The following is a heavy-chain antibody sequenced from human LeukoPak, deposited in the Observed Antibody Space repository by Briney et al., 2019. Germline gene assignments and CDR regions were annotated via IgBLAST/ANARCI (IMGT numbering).Heavy chain of an antibody. CDR3: AKGGQYSPGPPSY. CDR1: GFTFSSYW. J-gene: IGHJ4*02. V-gene: IGHV3-74*01. Sequence: GGSLRLSCAVSGFTFSSYWMHWVRQAPGKGLVWVSRINSDESSTSYADSVKGRFTISRDNAKNTLFLQMNSLRVEDTALYYCAKGGQYSPGPPSYWGQGTLVTVSS. D-gene: IGHD6-6*01. CDR2: INSDESST.